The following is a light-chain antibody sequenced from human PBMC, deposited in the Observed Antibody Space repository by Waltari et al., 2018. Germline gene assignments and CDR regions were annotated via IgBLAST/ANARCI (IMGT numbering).Light chain of an antibody. CDR3: YSTDFSGHDRV. V-gene: IGLV3-10*01. CDR1: ALSKQY. CDR2: ENI. J-gene: IGLJ3*02. Sequence: SYALTQPPSVSVSPAQTARITCSGDALSKQYTYWYQQKSGQAPVLVISENIKRPTGIPVRFSGSSSGTTATLTISGAQVDDEADYYCYSTDFSGHDRVFGGGTKLTIL.